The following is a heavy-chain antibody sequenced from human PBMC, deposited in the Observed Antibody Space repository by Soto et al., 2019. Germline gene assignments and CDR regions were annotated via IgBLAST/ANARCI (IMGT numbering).Heavy chain of an antibody. CDR1: GFTFSSYV. CDR3: AKDRVDGYKYYFDY. V-gene: IGHV3-30*18. CDR2: VSNDGSNK. D-gene: IGHD5-12*01. J-gene: IGHJ4*02. Sequence: GSLRLSCAASGFTFSSYVMHWVRQAPGKGLEWVAVVSNDGSNKDYADSVKGRFTISRDNSKNTLYLQMNSLRAEDTAVYYCAKDRVDGYKYYFDYWGQGTLVTVSS.